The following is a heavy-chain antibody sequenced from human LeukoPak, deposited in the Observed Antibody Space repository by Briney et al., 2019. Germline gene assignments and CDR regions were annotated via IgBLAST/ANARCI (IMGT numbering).Heavy chain of an antibody. V-gene: IGHV3-48*04. J-gene: IGHJ3*02. Sequence: GGSLRLSCAASGFTFSSYSMNWVRQAPGKGLEWVSYISSSSTIYYADSVKGRFTISRDNAKNSLYLQMNSLRAEDTAVYYCARDGELQFGLDIWGQGTMVTVSS. CDR2: ISSSSTI. CDR3: ARDGELQFGLDI. CDR1: GFTFSSYS. D-gene: IGHD5-24*01.